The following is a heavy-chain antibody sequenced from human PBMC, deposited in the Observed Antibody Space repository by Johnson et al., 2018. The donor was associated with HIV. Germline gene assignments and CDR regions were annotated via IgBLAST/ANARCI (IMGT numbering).Heavy chain of an antibody. V-gene: IGHV3-30*02. Sequence: QVQLVESGGGVVQPGGSLRLSCTASGFTFSSYGMHWVRQAPGKGLEWVAFIRYDGSNKYYADSVKGRFTISRDNSKNTLYLQMNSLRAEDTAVYYCAKSPFTRVRGLAGDAFDIWGQGTMVTVSS. D-gene: IGHD3-10*01. CDR2: IRYDGSNK. J-gene: IGHJ3*02. CDR3: AKSPFTRVRGLAGDAFDI. CDR1: GFTFSSYG.